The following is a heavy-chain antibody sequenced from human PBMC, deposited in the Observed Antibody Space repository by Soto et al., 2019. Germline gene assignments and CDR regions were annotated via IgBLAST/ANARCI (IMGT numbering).Heavy chain of an antibody. CDR1: GYTFTSYG. CDR3: AREAYCSGGSCYSYYYYGMDV. D-gene: IGHD2-15*01. CDR2: ISAYNGNT. Sequence: QVQLVQSGAEVKKPGASVKVSCKASGYTFTSYGISWVRQAPGQGLEWMGWISAYNGNTNYAQKLQGRVTRTTDTSTSTAYMELRSLRSDGTAVYYCAREAYCSGGSCYSYYYYGMDVWGQGTTVTVSS. V-gene: IGHV1-18*01. J-gene: IGHJ6*02.